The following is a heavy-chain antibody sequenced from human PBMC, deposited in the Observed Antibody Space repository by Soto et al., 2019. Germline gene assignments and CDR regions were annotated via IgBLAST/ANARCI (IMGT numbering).Heavy chain of an antibody. CDR1: GLTFSGYG. J-gene: IGHJ4*02. CDR3: VTRSRGLQSSPPRLDS. D-gene: IGHD4-4*01. CDR2: ISGSGSTT. Sequence: EVQLWESGGGLVQPGGSLRLSCAASGLTFSGYGMSWVRQAPGTGLEWVSAISGSGSTTYYADSVKGRFTISRDDSKNILFLQMNSLRAEDTAVYYCVTRSRGLQSSPPRLDSWGQGTLVTVSS. V-gene: IGHV3-23*01.